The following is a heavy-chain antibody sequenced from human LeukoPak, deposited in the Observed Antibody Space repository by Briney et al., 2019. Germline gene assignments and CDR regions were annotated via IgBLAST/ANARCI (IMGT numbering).Heavy chain of an antibody. CDR3: ARVGTPMVTIVAPYYMDV. D-gene: IGHD5-18*01. J-gene: IGHJ6*03. CDR2: ISSSGSTI. CDR1: GFTFSSYE. V-gene: IGHV3-48*03. Sequence: PGGSLRLSCAASGFTFSSYEMNWVRQAPGKGLEWVSYISSSGSTIYYADSVKGRFTISRDNAKNSLYLQMNSLRAEDTAVYYCARVGTPMVTIVAPYYMDVWGKETTVTVSS.